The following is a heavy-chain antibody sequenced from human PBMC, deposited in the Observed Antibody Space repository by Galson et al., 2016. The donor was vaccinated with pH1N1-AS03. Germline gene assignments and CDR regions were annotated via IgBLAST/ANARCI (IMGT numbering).Heavy chain of an antibody. Sequence: SVKVSCKASGYTFTNFGINWVRQAPGQGLEWLGWISAYSGNTDYSQTLQGRVSMTTDPSTSTAYMELTGLTSADTAIYYCARDLRSDFGNSFGAGGQFGRYWGQGTLVIVSS. CDR1: GYTFTNFG. CDR2: ISAYSGNT. CDR3: ARDLRSDFGNSFGAGGQFGRY. V-gene: IGHV1-18*01. J-gene: IGHJ4*02. D-gene: IGHD4-23*01.